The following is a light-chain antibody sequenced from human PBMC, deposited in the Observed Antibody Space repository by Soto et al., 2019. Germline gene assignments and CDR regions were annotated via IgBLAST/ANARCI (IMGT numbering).Light chain of an antibody. CDR3: QQSYSTPRT. J-gene: IGKJ2*01. CDR2: AAS. V-gene: IGKV1-39*01. CDR1: QSVGGN. Sequence: MTQSPAALSVSPGDRASLSCRASQSVGGNLAWYQQKPGKAPKLLIYAASSLQSGVPSRFSGSGSGTDFTLTISSLQPEDFATYYCQQSYSTPRTFGQGTKLEIK.